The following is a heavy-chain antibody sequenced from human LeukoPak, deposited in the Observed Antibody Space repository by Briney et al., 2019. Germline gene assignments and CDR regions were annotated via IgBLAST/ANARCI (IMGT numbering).Heavy chain of an antibody. D-gene: IGHD3-22*01. CDR2: ISYDGSNK. Sequence: GGSLRLSCAASGFTFSSYGMHWVRQAPGKGLEWVAVISYDGSNKYYADSVKGRFTISRDNSKNTLYLQMNSLRAEDTAVYYCAKMYYHDSSGPFDYWGQGTLVTVSS. J-gene: IGHJ4*02. V-gene: IGHV3-30*18. CDR1: GFTFSSYG. CDR3: AKMYYHDSSGPFDY.